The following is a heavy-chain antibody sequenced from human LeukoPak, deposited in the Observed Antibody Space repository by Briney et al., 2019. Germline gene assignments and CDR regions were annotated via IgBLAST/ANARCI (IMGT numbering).Heavy chain of an antibody. Sequence: PSETLSLTCTVSGGSISGYYWSWIRQPPGKGLEWIGEINHSGSTNYNPSLKSRVTISVDTSKNQFSLKLSSVTAADTAVYYCARELYDSVDYWGQGTLVTVSS. D-gene: IGHD3-22*01. CDR1: GGSISGYY. CDR2: INHSGST. V-gene: IGHV4-34*01. J-gene: IGHJ4*02. CDR3: ARELYDSVDY.